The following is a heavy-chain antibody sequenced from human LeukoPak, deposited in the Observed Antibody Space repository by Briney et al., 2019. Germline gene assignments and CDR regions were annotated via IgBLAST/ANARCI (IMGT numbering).Heavy chain of an antibody. CDR3: ASNSGSYPPGYYYYYGMDV. Sequence: GGSLRLSCAASGFTFSSYGMHWVRQAPGKGLEWVAVISYDGSNKYYADSVKGRFTISRDNSKNTLYLQMNSLRAEDTAVYYCASNSGSYPPGYYYYYGMDVWGQGTTVTVSS. J-gene: IGHJ6*02. CDR2: ISYDGSNK. V-gene: IGHV3-30*03. CDR1: GFTFSSYG. D-gene: IGHD1-26*01.